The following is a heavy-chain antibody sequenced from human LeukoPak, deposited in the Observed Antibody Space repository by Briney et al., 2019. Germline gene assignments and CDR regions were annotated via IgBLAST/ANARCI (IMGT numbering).Heavy chain of an antibody. CDR2: INPNSGDT. D-gene: IGHD4-11*01. CDR3: ARGGDSTNFDY. Sequence: ASVKVSCKASGCTFTGYYIHWVRQAPGQGLEWMGWINPNSGDTNYAQKFQGRVTMTRDTSISTAYMELSRLRSDDPAVYYCARGGDSTNFDYWGQGTLVTVSS. CDR1: GCTFTGYY. V-gene: IGHV1-2*02. J-gene: IGHJ4*02.